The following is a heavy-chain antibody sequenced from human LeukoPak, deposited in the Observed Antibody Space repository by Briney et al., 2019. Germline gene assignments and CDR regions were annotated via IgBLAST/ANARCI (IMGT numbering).Heavy chain of an antibody. CDR2: ISGSGGST. CDR3: AKVASSENTGRINWFDP. V-gene: IGHV3-23*01. Sequence: QSGGSLRLSCAASGFTVSSNYMSWVRQAPGKGLEWVSAISGSGGSTYYADSVKGRFTISRDKSKNTLYLQMNSLRAEDTAIYYCAKVASSENTGRINWFDPWGQGTLVTVSS. J-gene: IGHJ5*02. CDR1: GFTVSSNY. D-gene: IGHD6-6*01.